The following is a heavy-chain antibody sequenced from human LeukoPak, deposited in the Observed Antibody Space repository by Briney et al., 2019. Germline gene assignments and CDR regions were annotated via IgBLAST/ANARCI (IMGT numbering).Heavy chain of an antibody. CDR3: ARSEGLWFGESAFFYYYYYGMDV. CDR1: GGSISSYY. V-gene: IGHV4-59*08. J-gene: IGHJ6*02. Sequence: SETLSLTCTVSGGSISSYYRSWIRQPPGKGLEWIGYIYYSGSTNYNPSLKSRVTISVDTSKNQFSLKLSSVTAADTAVYYCARSEGLWFGESAFFYYYYYGMDVWGQGTTVTVSS. CDR2: IYYSGST. D-gene: IGHD3-10*01.